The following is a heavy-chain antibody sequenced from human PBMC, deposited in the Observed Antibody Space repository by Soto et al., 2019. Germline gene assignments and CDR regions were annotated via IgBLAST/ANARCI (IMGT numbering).Heavy chain of an antibody. J-gene: IGHJ4*02. CDR1: GDSINGYY. CDR2: IFYTGNT. V-gene: IGHV4-59*13. D-gene: IGHD1-7*01. CDR3: ARSPSASSTSGTTFDS. Sequence: QVQLQESGPGLVKPSETLSLTCTVSGDSINGYYWNCLRQPPGKRLEWIGHIFYTGNTNYNPSLKGRVSISLDASQNQFSLRLTSLTVADAAVFYCARSPSASSTSGTTFDSWGQGTLVTVST.